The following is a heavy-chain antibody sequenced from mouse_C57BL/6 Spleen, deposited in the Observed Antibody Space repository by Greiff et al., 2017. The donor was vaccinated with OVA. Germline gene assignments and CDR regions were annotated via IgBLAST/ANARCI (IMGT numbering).Heavy chain of an antibody. CDR1: GYTFTDYN. CDR3: ARKSIYYYGSSYDY. CDR2: INPNNGGT. J-gene: IGHJ2*01. V-gene: IGHV1-18*01. Sequence: VQLQQSGPELVKPGASVKIPCKASGYTFTDYNMDWVKQSHGKSLEWIGDINPNNGGTIYNQKFKGKATLTVDKSSSTAYMELRSLTSEDTAVYYCARKSIYYYGSSYDYWGQGTTLTVSS. D-gene: IGHD1-1*01.